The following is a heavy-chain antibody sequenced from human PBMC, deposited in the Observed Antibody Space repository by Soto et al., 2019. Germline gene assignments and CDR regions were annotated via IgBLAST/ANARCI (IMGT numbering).Heavy chain of an antibody. CDR2: VSIGGST. D-gene: IGHD2-15*01. J-gene: IGHJ4*02. CDR1: GFTFSSYA. Sequence: GGSLRLSCAASGFTFSSYAMGWVRQGPGKGLEWVAVVSIGGSTHYADSVRGRFTISRDNSKNTLSLQMNSLTAEDTAVYFCAKRRGAGGHFDYWGQGALVTV. V-gene: IGHV3-23*01. CDR3: AKRRGAGGHFDY.